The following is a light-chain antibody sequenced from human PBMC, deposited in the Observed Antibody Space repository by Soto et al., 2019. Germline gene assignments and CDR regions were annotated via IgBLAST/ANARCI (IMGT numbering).Light chain of an antibody. CDR2: GAS. J-gene: IGKJ4*01. V-gene: IGKV3-15*01. CDR1: QSLSSN. CDR3: QQYSEWPPLT. Sequence: EIVMTQSPATLSVSPGESVTLSCRASQSLSSNLAWYQQKPGQAPRLLIHGASTRATGIPARFSGSGSGTEITLTISSLQSEDSAVYYCQQYSEWPPLTFGGGTKVEIK.